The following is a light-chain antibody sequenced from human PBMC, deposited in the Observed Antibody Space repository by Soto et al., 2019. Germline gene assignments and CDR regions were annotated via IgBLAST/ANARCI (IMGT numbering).Light chain of an antibody. CDR1: QIVGGDT. Sequence: EIVLTQSPGTLSLSPGERATLSCRASQIVGGDTLAWFQQRPGQAPRLVIYGASNRDAGIPDRFSGSGSGTDFTLTVSRLEPEDFAMYYCQQYHWAPDTFGQGTRLEMK. J-gene: IGKJ5*01. CDR2: GAS. CDR3: QQYHWAPDT. V-gene: IGKV3-20*01.